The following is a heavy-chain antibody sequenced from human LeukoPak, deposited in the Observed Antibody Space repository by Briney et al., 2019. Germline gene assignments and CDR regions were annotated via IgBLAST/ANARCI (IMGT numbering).Heavy chain of an antibody. J-gene: IGHJ4*02. CDR1: GFTFSGSA. D-gene: IGHD3-22*01. V-gene: IGHV3-73*01. Sequence: GRSLRLSCAASGFTFSGSAMHWVRQASGKGLEWVGRIRSKANSYATAYAASVKGRFTISRDDSKNTAYLQMNSLKTEDTAVYYCTRPRGYYDSSGIDYWGQGTLVTVSS. CDR3: TRPRGYYDSSGIDY. CDR2: IRSKANSYAT.